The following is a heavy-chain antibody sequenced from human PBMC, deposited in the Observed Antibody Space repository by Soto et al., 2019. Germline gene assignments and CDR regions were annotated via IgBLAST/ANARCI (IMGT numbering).Heavy chain of an antibody. V-gene: IGHV2-5*02. J-gene: IGHJ4*02. Sequence: QITLKESAPTLVKPTQTLTLTCTFSGFSLSTSGVGVGWMRQPPGKALEWLALIYWDDYKRHSPSLKSRLTITKDTSKNQVVLTMTNMDPVDTAAYYCAHRGWLRGFDYWGQGTLVTVSS. CDR1: GFSLSTSGVG. CDR3: AHRGWLRGFDY. CDR2: IYWDDYK. D-gene: IGHD5-12*01.